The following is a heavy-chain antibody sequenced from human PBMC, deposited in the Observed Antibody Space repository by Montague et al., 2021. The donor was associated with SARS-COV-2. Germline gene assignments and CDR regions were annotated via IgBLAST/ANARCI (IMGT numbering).Heavy chain of an antibody. Sequence: SESLSLTCTVSGGSISSYYWNWIRQPPGKGLGWIGYIYYSGRTNYNPSLKSRVTISVDTSKNQSSLKLSSVTAADTAVYYCARGGGSGYRYYFDYWGQGSLVTVSS. J-gene: IGHJ4*02. CDR1: GGSISSYY. CDR3: ARGGGSGYRYYFDY. CDR2: IYYSGRT. D-gene: IGHD3-22*01. V-gene: IGHV4-59*01.